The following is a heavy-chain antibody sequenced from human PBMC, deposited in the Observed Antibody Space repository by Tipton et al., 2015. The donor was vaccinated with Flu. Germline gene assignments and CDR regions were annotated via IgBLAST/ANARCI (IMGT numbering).Heavy chain of an antibody. CDR3: ARKRVATLDY. Sequence: TLSLTCTVSGGSISSYYWSWIRQPPGKGLEWIGYIYYSGSTNYNPSLKSRVTISVDTSKNQFSLKLSSVTAADTAVYYCARKRVATLDYWGQGTLVTVSS. CDR1: GGSISSYY. J-gene: IGHJ4*02. V-gene: IGHV4-59*01. CDR2: IYYSGST. D-gene: IGHD3-3*01.